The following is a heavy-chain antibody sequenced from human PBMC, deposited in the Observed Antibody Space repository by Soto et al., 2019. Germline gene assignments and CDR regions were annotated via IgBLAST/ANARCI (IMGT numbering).Heavy chain of an antibody. CDR3: AREGRIKYYFDY. CDR1: GGSVSSGSYY. J-gene: IGHJ4*02. Sequence: KASETLSLTCTVSGGSVSSGSYYWSWIRQPPGKGLEWIGYIYYSGSTNYNPSLKSRVTISVDTSKNQFSLKLSSVTAADTAVYYSAREGRIKYYFDYWGQGTLVTVSS. CDR2: IYYSGST. V-gene: IGHV4-61*01.